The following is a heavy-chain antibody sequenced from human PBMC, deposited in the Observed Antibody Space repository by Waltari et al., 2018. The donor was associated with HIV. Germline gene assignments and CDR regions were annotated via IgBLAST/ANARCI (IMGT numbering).Heavy chain of an antibody. V-gene: IGHV3-74*01. CDR1: GFTFSAYW. CDR3: ARDKTDNSVYYFSYYYFYGLDV. CDR2: RKTDGSTT. D-gene: IGHD3-22*01. Sequence: EVQLVESGGGSVQPGGSLRLSCAASGFTFSAYWMHWGGQAPGKGLVWVSRRKTDGSTTTYADSVEGRFTISRDNAKNTLYLQMSSLRAEDTAVYYCARDKTDNSVYYFSYYYFYGLDVWGQGTTVTVSS. J-gene: IGHJ6*02.